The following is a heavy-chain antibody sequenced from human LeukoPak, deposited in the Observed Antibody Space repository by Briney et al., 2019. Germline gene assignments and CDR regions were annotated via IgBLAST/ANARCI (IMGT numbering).Heavy chain of an antibody. Sequence: GSLRLSCAASGFTFSSYGMSWVRQAPGKGLEWVSAISGSGGSTYYADSVKGRFTISRDNYKNTLYLQMNSLRAEDTALYYCARDKIVGATHFDYWGQGTLVTVSS. CDR3: ARDKIVGATHFDY. CDR2: ISGSGGST. J-gene: IGHJ4*02. CDR1: GFTFSSYG. D-gene: IGHD1-26*01. V-gene: IGHV3-23*01.